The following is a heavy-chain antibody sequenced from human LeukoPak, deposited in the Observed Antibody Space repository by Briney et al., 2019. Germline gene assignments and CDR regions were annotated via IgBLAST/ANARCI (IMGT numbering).Heavy chain of an antibody. Sequence: EESLRISCKGSGYSFTSYWISWVRQMPGKGLEWMGKIDPIDSYINYSPSFQGHVTISIDKSTSTAYLQWSSLKASDTAMYYCARQNHAFNIWGQGTMVTVSS. V-gene: IGHV5-10-1*01. CDR3: ARQNHAFNI. D-gene: IGHD2/OR15-2a*01. CDR1: GYSFTSYW. CDR2: IDPIDSYI. J-gene: IGHJ3*02.